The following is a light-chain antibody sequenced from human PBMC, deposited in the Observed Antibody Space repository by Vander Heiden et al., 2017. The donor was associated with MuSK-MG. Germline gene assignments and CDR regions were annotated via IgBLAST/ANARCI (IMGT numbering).Light chain of an antibody. J-gene: IGLJ2*01. CDR2: STS. Sequence: QTVVTQEPSLPVSPGGTVTLTCASSTGSVTSGYYPNWFPQKPGQAPRALIYSTSNKHYCNPARFSGSLLGGKAALTLSGVQPEDEAEYYCMLYDGGAQKVFGGGTKLTVL. CDR3: MLYDGGAQKV. V-gene: IGLV7-43*01. CDR1: TGSVTSGYY.